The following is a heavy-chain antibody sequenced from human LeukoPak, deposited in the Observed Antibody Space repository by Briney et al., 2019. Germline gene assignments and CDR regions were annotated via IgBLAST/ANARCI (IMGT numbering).Heavy chain of an antibody. CDR2: IIPIFGTA. Sequence: ASVKVSCKASGGTFSSYAISLVRQAPGQGLEWMGGIIPIFGTANYAQKFQGRVTITTDESTSTAYMELSSLRSEDTAVYYCARSPSNYYYYYYMDVWGKGTTVTVSS. CDR1: GGTFSSYA. V-gene: IGHV1-69*05. CDR3: ARSPSNYYYYYYMDV. J-gene: IGHJ6*03.